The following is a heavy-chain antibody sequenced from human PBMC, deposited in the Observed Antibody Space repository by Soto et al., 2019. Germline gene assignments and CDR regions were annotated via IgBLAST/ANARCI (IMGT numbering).Heavy chain of an antibody. V-gene: IGHV3-48*01. CDR1: GFTFSSYS. CDR3: ARTGYCSGGSCYSSIPYYYYYMDV. Sequence: EVQLVESGGGLVQPGGSLRLSCAASGFTFSSYSMNWVRQAPGKGLEWVSYISSSSSTIYYADSVKGRFTISRDNAKNSLYLQMNSLRAEDTAVYYCARTGYCSGGSCYSSIPYYYYYMDVWGKGTTVTVSS. J-gene: IGHJ6*03. D-gene: IGHD2-15*01. CDR2: ISSSSSTI.